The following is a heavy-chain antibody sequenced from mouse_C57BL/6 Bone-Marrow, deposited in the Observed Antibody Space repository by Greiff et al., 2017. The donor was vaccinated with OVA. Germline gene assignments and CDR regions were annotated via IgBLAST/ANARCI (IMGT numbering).Heavy chain of an antibody. J-gene: IGHJ3*01. D-gene: IGHD2-4*01. CDR1: GFTFSSYA. Sequence: EVQLQESGGGLVKPGGSLKLSCAASGFTFSSYAMSWVRQTPEKRLEWVATISDGGSYTYYPDNVKGRFTISRDNAKNNLYLQMSHLKSEDTAMYYCARDRIYYDYDGFAYWGQGTLVTVSA. CDR3: ARDRIYYDYDGFAY. V-gene: IGHV5-4*01. CDR2: ISDGGSYT.